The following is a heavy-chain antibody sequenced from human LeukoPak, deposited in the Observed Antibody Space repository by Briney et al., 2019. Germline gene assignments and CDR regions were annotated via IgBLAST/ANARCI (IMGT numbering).Heavy chain of an antibody. Sequence: GRSLRLSCAASGFTFDDYAMHWVRQAPGKGLEWVSGISWNSGSIGYADSVKGRFTISRDNAKNSLYLQMNSLRAEDTALYYCAKGRVEMATTPFDYWGQGTLVTVSS. CDR3: AKGRVEMATTPFDY. D-gene: IGHD5-24*01. V-gene: IGHV3-9*01. J-gene: IGHJ4*02. CDR2: ISWNSGSI. CDR1: GFTFDDYA.